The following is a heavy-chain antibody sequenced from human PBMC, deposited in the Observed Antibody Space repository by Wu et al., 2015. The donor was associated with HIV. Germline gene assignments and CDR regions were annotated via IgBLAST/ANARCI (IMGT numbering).Heavy chain of an antibody. Sequence: QVQLVQSGAEVRKPGSSVKVSCRASGDTFSRTAISWLRQAPGQGFDWMGGIIPALDITNYEEMFQGRVTITADESTMTVYMELRTLRSDDTAVYFCAKGGWASSGLYKATFESWGRGNPCHRLV. CDR1: GDTFSRTA. V-gene: IGHV1-69*10. J-gene: IGHJ4*02. D-gene: IGHD6-19*01. CDR3: AKGGWASSGLYKATFES. CDR2: IIPALDIT.